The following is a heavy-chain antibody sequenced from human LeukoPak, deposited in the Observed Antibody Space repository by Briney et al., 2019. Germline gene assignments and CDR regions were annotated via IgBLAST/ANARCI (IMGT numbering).Heavy chain of an antibody. CDR3: ARAFNHYYYMDV. CDR2: ISSSSSTI. Sequence: GGSLRLSCAASGFTFSSYSMNWVRQAPGKGLEWVSYISSSSSTIYYADSVKGRFTISRDNAKNSLYLQMNSLRAEDTAVYYCARAFNHYYYMDVWGKGTTATVSS. CDR1: GFTFSSYS. J-gene: IGHJ6*03. V-gene: IGHV3-48*04.